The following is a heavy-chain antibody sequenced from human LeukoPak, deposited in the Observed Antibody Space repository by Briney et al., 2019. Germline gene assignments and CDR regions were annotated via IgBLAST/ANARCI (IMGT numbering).Heavy chain of an antibody. CDR1: GGSISSGSYY. D-gene: IGHD6-6*01. Sequence: SETLSLTCTVSGGSISSGSYYWGWIRQPPGKGLEWIVSMYYSGSTYNNPSLKSRVTISVDTSKNQFSLKLSSVTAADTAVYYCARATRAARHFDYWGQGTLVTVSS. CDR2: MYYSGST. J-gene: IGHJ4*02. V-gene: IGHV4-39*07. CDR3: ARATRAARHFDY.